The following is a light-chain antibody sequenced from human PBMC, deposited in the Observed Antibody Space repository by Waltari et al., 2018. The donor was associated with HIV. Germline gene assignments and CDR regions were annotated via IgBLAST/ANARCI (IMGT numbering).Light chain of an antibody. CDR1: QIINNNL. CDR3: QQYGASYV. CDR2: GAS. V-gene: IGKV3-20*01. J-gene: IGKJ2*01. Sequence: EIVVTQSPGTLSLSPGEGVTLSCRASQIINNNLLAWYQQKPGQGPRRLIWGASNRVTGIPGRFSGSGSGTDFTLTISRLEPEDFAVYYCQQYGASYVLGQGTKLE.